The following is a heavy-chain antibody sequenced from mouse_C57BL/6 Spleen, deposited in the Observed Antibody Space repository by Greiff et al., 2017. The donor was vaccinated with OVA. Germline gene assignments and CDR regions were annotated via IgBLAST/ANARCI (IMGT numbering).Heavy chain of an antibody. J-gene: IGHJ1*03. V-gene: IGHV1-7*01. Sequence: QVQLQQSGAELAKPGASVKLSCKASGYTFTSYWMHWVQQRPGQGLEWIGYINPSSGYTKYNQKFKDKATLTADKSSSTAYMQLSSLTYEDSAVYYCAIDYYGSSYEGWYFDVWGTGTTVTVSS. D-gene: IGHD1-1*01. CDR1: GYTFTSYW. CDR3: AIDYYGSSYEGWYFDV. CDR2: INPSSGYT.